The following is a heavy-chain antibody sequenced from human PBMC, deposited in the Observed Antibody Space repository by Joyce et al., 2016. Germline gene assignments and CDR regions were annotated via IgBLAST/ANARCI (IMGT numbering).Heavy chain of an antibody. CDR1: AFTFSSYA. J-gene: IGHJ6*03. CDR3: AKRPKHYYYYLDV. Sequence: EVQLLESGGDLVQPGGSLRLSCAASAFTFSSYAMSWVRQAPGKGLEWVSGMSSSSSTYYADSVRGRFTISRDNSKNTLYLQMNSLRAEDTAIYYCAKRPKHYYYYLDVWGKGTTVTVSS. CDR2: MSSSSST. V-gene: IGHV3-23*01.